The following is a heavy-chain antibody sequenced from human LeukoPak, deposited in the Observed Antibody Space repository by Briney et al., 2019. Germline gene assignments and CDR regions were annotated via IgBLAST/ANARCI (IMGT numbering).Heavy chain of an antibody. V-gene: IGHV3-48*04. CDR2: ISHTSDSI. CDR3: ARDLGATGPNYYYYMDV. D-gene: IGHD5-12*01. Sequence: GGSLRLSCVASGFTFRIYGMNWVRQAPGKGPEWVSYISHTSDSILYADSVKGRFTMSRDNAKNSLYLQMNSLRAEDTAVYYCARDLGATGPNYYYYMDVWGKGTTVTVSS. J-gene: IGHJ6*03. CDR1: GFTFRIYG.